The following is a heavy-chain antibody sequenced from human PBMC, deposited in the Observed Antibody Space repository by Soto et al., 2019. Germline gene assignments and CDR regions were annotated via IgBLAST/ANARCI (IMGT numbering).Heavy chain of an antibody. CDR3: ARELGSGYLDY. Sequence: QVQLVESGGGVVQPGRSLRLSCAASGFTFSNYAMHWVRQAPGKGLEWVAVISYDGSNKYYADSVKGRFTISRENSKNTLYLQMNSLGAEDTAVYYCARELGSGYLDYWGQGTLVTVSS. V-gene: IGHV3-30-3*01. CDR2: ISYDGSNK. J-gene: IGHJ4*02. D-gene: IGHD3-22*01. CDR1: GFTFSNYA.